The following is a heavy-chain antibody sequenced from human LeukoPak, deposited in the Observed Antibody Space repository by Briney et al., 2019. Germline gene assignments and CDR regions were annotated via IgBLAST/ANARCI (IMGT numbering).Heavy chain of an antibody. D-gene: IGHD3-10*02. CDR3: AELGITMIGGV. V-gene: IGHV3-23*01. J-gene: IGHJ6*04. CDR2: ISGSGGST. CDR1: GFAFSSYG. Sequence: GGSLRLSCAASGFAFSSYGMSWVRQAPGKGLEWVSAISGSGGSTYYADSVKGRFTISRDNSKNSLYLQMNSLRAEDTAVYYCAELGITMIGGVWGKGTTVTISS.